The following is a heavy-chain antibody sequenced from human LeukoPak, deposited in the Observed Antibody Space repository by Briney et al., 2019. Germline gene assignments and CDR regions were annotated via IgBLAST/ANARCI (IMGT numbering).Heavy chain of an antibody. J-gene: IGHJ4*02. CDR1: GFTFDDYA. V-gene: IGHV3-43D*03. CDR2: ISWDGGST. Sequence: GGSLRLSCAVSGFTFDDYAMHWVRQVPGKGLEWVSLISWDGGSTYYADSVKGRFTISRDNSKNSLYLQMNSLRAEDTAFYYCAKAGIAVVTATPYFDYWGQGTLVTVSS. CDR3: AKAGIAVVTATPYFDY. D-gene: IGHD2-21*02.